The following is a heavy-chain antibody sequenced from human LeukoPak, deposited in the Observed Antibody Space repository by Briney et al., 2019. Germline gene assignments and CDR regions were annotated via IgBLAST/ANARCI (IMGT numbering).Heavy chain of an antibody. CDR3: AKDWSIVATSDWFDP. J-gene: IGHJ5*02. CDR2: ISYDGSNT. CDR1: GFTFSSYG. D-gene: IGHD5-12*01. V-gene: IGHV3-30*18. Sequence: GGSLRLSCAASGFTFSSYGMHWVRQAPGKGLEWVAVISYDGSNTYYADSVKGRFTISRDNSKNTLYLQMNSLRAEDTAVYYCAKDWSIVATSDWFDPWGQGTLVTVSS.